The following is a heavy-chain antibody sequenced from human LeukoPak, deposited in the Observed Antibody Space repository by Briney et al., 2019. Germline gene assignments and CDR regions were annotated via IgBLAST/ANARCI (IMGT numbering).Heavy chain of an antibody. Sequence: GASVKVSCKTSGYSGNFYGITWVRQVAGQGVEWMGWISAQHGQTEYAPNSQDRVTMTTDTYTNTAYMELRSLRSGDTAVYYCAGSLGYCTSNVCYLKYWGQGTLVTVSS. CDR3: AGSLGYCTSNVCYLKY. CDR1: GYSGNFYG. J-gene: IGHJ4*02. CDR2: ISAQHGQT. V-gene: IGHV1-18*01. D-gene: IGHD2-8*01.